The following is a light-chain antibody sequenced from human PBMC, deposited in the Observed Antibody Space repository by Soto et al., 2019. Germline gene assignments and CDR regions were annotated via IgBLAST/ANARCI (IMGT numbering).Light chain of an antibody. V-gene: IGKV3-15*01. CDR1: QSVSSN. CDR2: DAS. Sequence: EIEMTQSPVTLSVSPGERATLSCRASQSVSSNLAWYQQRVGQAPKLLIYDASTRATGIPARFSGSGSGTEFTLTISSLQSEDFAVYYCQQYNDWPETFGQGTKVEIK. CDR3: QQYNDWPET. J-gene: IGKJ1*01.